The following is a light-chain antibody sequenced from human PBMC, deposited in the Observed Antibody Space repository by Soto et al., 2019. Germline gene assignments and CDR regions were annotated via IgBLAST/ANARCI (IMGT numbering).Light chain of an antibody. V-gene: IGKV3D-15*01. Sequence: EVVLTQSPDTLSLSPGERATLSCRASQSVSSDYLVWYQQKPGQAPRLLIYGASSRATGIPDRFSGSGSGTEVTLTISSLQSEDFAVYYCQQYNDWPRTFGQGTKVEIK. CDR2: GAS. CDR1: QSVSSD. CDR3: QQYNDWPRT. J-gene: IGKJ1*01.